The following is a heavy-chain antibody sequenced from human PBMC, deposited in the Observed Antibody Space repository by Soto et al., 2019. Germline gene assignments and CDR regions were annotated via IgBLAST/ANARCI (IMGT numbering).Heavy chain of an antibody. J-gene: IGHJ5*02. CDR1: GGSISSGGYY. Sequence: SSETLSLPGTVSGGSISSGGYYWSWIRQHPGKGLEWIGYIYCSGSTYYNPSLKSRVTISVDTSKNQFSLKLSSVTAADTAVYYRAREVATGNWFDPCGQGPLVTXS. D-gene: IGHD5-12*01. CDR2: IYCSGST. V-gene: IGHV4-31*03. CDR3: AREVATGNWFDP.